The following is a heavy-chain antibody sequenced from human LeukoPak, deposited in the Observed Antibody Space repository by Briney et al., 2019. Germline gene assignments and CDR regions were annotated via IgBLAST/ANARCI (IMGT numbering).Heavy chain of an antibody. CDR3: ARDSGSYYAFDI. D-gene: IGHD1-26*01. CDR1: GGPISSGSYY. CDR2: IYTSGST. J-gene: IGHJ3*02. Sequence: SETLSLTCTVSGGPISSGSYYWSWIRQPAGKGLEWIGRIYTSGSTNYNPSLKSRVTISVDTSKNQFSLKLSSVTAADTAVYYCARDSGSYYAFDIWGQGTMVTVSS. V-gene: IGHV4-61*02.